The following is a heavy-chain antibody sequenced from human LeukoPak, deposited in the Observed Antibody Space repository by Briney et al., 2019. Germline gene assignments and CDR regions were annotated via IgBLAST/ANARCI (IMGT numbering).Heavy chain of an antibody. J-gene: IGHJ5*02. CDR1: GGSISGYY. CDR2: INNIGST. D-gene: IGHD6-19*01. CDR3: ARDRVGGWYWLDP. Sequence: SETLSLTCTVSGGSISGYYWRWLRRPPGKGLEWIGYINNIGSTNYTPSLKTRVTMSVDTSRNQFSLRLTSVTAADTAVYYCARDRVGGWYWLDPWGQGILVTVSA. V-gene: IGHV4-59*01.